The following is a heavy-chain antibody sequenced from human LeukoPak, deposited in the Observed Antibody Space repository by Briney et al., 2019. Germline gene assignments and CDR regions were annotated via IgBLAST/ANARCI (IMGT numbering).Heavy chain of an antibody. Sequence: SQTLSLTCAVSGGSISSGGYSWSWIRQPPGKGLEWIGYIYHSGSTYYNPSLKSRVTISVDRSKNQFSLKLSSVTAADTAVYYCAGSTTARYGRDVWAQGTTVPVSS. CDR1: GGSISSGGYS. CDR3: AGSTTARYGRDV. CDR2: IYHSGST. V-gene: IGHV4-30-2*01. D-gene: IGHD2-2*01. J-gene: IGHJ6*02.